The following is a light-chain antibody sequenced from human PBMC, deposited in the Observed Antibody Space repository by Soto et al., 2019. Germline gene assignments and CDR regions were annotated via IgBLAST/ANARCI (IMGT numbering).Light chain of an antibody. J-gene: IGLJ2*01. CDR2: GNS. Sequence: QSVLTQPPSVSGAPGQSVTISGTGSSSNIGAGYDVHWYQQLPGTAPKLLIYGNSNRPSGVPDRFSGSKSGTSASLAITGLQAEDEADYSCQSYDSGLSVVFGGGTKLTVL. CDR3: QSYDSGLSVV. CDR1: SSNIGAGYD. V-gene: IGLV1-40*01.